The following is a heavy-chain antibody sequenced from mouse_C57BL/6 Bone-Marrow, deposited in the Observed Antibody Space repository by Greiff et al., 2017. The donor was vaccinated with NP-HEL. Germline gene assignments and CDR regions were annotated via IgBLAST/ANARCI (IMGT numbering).Heavy chain of an antibody. CDR2: IYPGDGDT. CDR1: GYAFSSSW. Sequence: QVQLQQSGPELVKPGASVKISCKASGYAFSSSWMNWVKQRPGKGLEWIGRIYPGDGDTNYNGKFKGKATLTADKSSSTAYMQLSSLTSEDSAVYFCARLTTYGDFYYAMDYWGQGTSVTVSS. J-gene: IGHJ4*01. D-gene: IGHD2-13*01. CDR3: ARLTTYGDFYYAMDY. V-gene: IGHV1-82*01.